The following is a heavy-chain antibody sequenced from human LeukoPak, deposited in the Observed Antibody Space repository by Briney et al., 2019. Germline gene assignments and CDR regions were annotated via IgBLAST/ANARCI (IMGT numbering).Heavy chain of an antibody. V-gene: IGHV3-23*01. D-gene: IGHD1-1*01. CDR2: FIICGGST. J-gene: IGHJ6*04. CDR3: AKSTTGTTWVGNYYYGMDV. Sequence: GGLRLSCGAPGFTFCSYALSWGRPGPGEGRGWGSVFIICGGSTYYADSVKGRFTISRDNSKNTLYLRMNSLRAEDTAVYYCAKSTTGTTWVGNYYYGMDVWGKGTTVTVSS. CDR1: GFTFCSYA.